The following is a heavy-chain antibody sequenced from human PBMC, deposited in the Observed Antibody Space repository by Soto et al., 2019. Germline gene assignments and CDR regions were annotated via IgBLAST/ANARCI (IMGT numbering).Heavy chain of an antibody. CDR1: GGSFSGYY. Sequence: SETLSLTCAVYGGSFSGYYWSWIRQPPGKGLEWIGEINHSGSTNYNPSLKSRVTISVDTSKNQSSLKLSSVTAADTAVYYCARLRTPRITMVRPYYYYGMDVWGQGTTVTVSS. V-gene: IGHV4-34*01. CDR2: INHSGST. D-gene: IGHD3-10*01. CDR3: ARLRTPRITMVRPYYYYGMDV. J-gene: IGHJ6*02.